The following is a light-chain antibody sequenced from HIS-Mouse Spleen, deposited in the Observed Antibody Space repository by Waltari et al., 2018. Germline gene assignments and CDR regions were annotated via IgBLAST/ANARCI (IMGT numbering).Light chain of an antibody. V-gene: IGLV2-14*03. CDR1: SSDVGGYNY. CDR3: SSYTSSSTWV. J-gene: IGLJ3*02. CDR2: DVS. Sequence: QSALTQPASVSGSPGQSITISYTGTSSDVGGYNYVPWYQQHPGKAPKLRIYDVSNRPSGVSNRFSGSKSGNTASLTISGLQAEDEADYYCSSYTSSSTWVFGGGTKLTVL.